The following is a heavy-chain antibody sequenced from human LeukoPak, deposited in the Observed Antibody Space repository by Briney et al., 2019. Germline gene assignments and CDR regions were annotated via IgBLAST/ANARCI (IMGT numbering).Heavy chain of an antibody. V-gene: IGHV1-8*01. CDR1: GNTFTSYD. Sequence: ASVKVSCKTSGNTFTSYDINWLRQATGQGLEWMGWMNPNTGNADSAQKFQGRVTMTSNISISTAYMELSSLRSEDTALYYCAGCTGGDCGGAFDMWGQGTMVTVSS. CDR2: MNPNTGNA. J-gene: IGHJ3*02. CDR3: AGCTGGDCGGAFDM. D-gene: IGHD2-21*02.